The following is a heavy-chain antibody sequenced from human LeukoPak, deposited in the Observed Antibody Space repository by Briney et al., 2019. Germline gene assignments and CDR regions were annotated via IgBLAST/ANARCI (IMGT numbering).Heavy chain of an antibody. CDR2: IHTSGST. J-gene: IGHJ4*02. CDR1: GGSIRNYY. Sequence: ASETLSLTCIVSGGSIRNYYWSWIRQPAGKGLEWIGRIHTSGSTNYSPFLKSRLTMSVDMSKNQFSLKLSSVTAADTAVYYCARDQGSGWYDYWGQGTLVTVSS. D-gene: IGHD6-19*01. V-gene: IGHV4-4*07. CDR3: ARDQGSGWYDY.